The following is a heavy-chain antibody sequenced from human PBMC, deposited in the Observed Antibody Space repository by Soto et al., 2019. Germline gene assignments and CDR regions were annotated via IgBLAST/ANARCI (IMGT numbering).Heavy chain of an antibody. J-gene: IGHJ3*02. D-gene: IGHD3-22*01. CDR1: GFTFSSYG. V-gene: IGHV3-30*18. CDR3: AKVGPYDSSAANAFDI. CDR2: ISYDGSNK. Sequence: PGGSLRLSCAASGFTFSSYGMHWVRQAPGKGLEWVAVISYDGSNKYYADSVKGRFTISRDNSKNTLYLQMNSLRVEDTAVYYCAKVGPYDSSAANAFDIWGQGTMVTVSS.